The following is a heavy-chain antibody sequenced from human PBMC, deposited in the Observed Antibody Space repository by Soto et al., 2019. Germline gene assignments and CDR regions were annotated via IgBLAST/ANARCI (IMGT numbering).Heavy chain of an antibody. D-gene: IGHD3-16*01. V-gene: IGHV3-23*01. CDR3: ARITGLIDPFEH. CDR1: GFTFASYA. Sequence: EVHLLESGGGLVQPGESLRLSCAASGFTFASYAMSWVRQAPGKGPEWASAISGSGDSTYYADSVKGRFTISRDNSKNTLYLQMNSLRAEDTAVYYCARITGLIDPFEHWGQGTLVTVSS. CDR2: ISGSGDST. J-gene: IGHJ4*02.